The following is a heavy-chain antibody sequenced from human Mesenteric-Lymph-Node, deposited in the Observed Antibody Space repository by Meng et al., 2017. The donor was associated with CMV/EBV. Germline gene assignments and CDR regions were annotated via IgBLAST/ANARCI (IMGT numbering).Heavy chain of an antibody. CDR2: ISSNGDAT. Sequence: GESLKISCAASGFTFDDYAMQWVRQAPGKGLEYVSAISSNGDATYYVDSVKGRFTISRDNPKNTLYLQMGSVRAEDMAVYYCASGGWGYSSGRNWGQGTLVTVSS. J-gene: IGHJ4*02. CDR3: ASGGWGYSSGRN. CDR1: GFTFDDYA. V-gene: IGHV3-64*02. D-gene: IGHD6-19*01.